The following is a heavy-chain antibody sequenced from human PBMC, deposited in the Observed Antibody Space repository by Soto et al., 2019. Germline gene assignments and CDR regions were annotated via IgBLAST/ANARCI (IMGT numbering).Heavy chain of an antibody. D-gene: IGHD2-8*01. J-gene: IGHJ5*02. CDR2: IYYSGST. CDR3: ARDDTNFWYDP. CDR1: GGSISTYY. Sequence: SETLSLTCTVSGGSISTYYWSWIRQPPGKGPEWIGYIYYSGSTRYNPSLKSRVTISIDTSNNQFSLKLNSVTASDTAVYYCARDDTNFWYDPWGQGTLVTVS. V-gene: IGHV4-59*01.